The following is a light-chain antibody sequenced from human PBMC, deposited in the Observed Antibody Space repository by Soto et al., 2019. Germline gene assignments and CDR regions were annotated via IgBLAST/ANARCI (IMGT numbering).Light chain of an antibody. J-gene: IGKJ1*01. Sequence: DIQMTQSPSSLSASVGDRVTITCRASQGISSYLAWYQQKPGKVPKLLMYAASTLQSGVPSRFRGSGSGTDFTLTISSLQPEDVATYYCQKYNDAPKTFGQGTKVEIK. V-gene: IGKV1-27*01. CDR3: QKYNDAPKT. CDR1: QGISSY. CDR2: AAS.